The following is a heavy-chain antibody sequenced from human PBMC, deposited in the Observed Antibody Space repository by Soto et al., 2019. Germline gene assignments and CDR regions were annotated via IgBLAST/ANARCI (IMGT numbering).Heavy chain of an antibody. CDR2: ISAYNDNT. Sequence: ASVKVSYKASGYTFTDYGISWVRQALGQGLEWMGWISAYNDNTKYAQKFQGRVTMTADTSTGTAYMELRSLRSDDTAVYYCAREYCSSTRCYDPDYWGQGTQVTVSS. D-gene: IGHD2-2*01. J-gene: IGHJ4*02. CDR3: AREYCSSTRCYDPDY. CDR1: GYTFTDYG. V-gene: IGHV1-18*01.